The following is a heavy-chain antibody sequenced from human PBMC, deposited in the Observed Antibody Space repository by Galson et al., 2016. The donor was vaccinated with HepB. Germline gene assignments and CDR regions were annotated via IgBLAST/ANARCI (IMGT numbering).Heavy chain of an antibody. V-gene: IGHV3-23*01. CDR2: ISGSGGHT. CDR1: GFSFSTYA. Sequence: SLRLSCAASGFSFSTYAMSWVRQAPGKGLEWVSGISGSGGHTYYADSVKGRFTISRDNAKNTLYLQMNSLRVEDTAVYYCAKGALYCSRTTCNPIDYWGQGTLVTVSS. CDR3: AKGALYCSRTTCNPIDY. D-gene: IGHD2-2*01. J-gene: IGHJ4*02.